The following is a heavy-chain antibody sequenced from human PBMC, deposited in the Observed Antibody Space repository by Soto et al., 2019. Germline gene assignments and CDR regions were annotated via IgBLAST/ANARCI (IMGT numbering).Heavy chain of an antibody. J-gene: IGHJ3*02. V-gene: IGHV4-61*01. CDR3: ARDNDYDSSNDAFDI. CDR2: IYYSGST. D-gene: IGHD3-22*01. Sequence: QVQLQESGPGLVKPSETLSLTCTVSGGSVSSGSYYWSWIRQPPGKGLEWIGYIYYSGSTNYNPSLKSRVTISVDTSKNQFSLKLSSVTAADTAVYYCARDNDYDSSNDAFDIWGQGTMVTVSS. CDR1: GGSVSSGSYY.